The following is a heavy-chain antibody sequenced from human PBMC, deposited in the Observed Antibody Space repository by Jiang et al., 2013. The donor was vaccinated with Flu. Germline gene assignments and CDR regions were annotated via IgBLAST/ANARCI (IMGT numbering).Heavy chain of an antibody. D-gene: IGHD2-8*01. J-gene: IGHJ3*02. CDR1: GFTFSSYA. CDR2: ISGSGGST. Sequence: QLLESGGGLVQPGGSLRLSCAASGFTFSSYAMSWVRQAPGKGLEWVSAISGSGGSTYYADSVKGRFTISRDNSKNTLYLQMNSLRAEDTAVYYCAKDIGKHCTNGVCYEGVSRGGAFDIWGQGTMVTVSS. CDR3: AKDIGKHCTNGVCYEGVSRGGAFDI. V-gene: IGHV3-23*01.